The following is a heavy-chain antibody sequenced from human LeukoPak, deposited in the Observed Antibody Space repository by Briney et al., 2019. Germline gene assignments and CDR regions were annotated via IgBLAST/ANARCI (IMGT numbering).Heavy chain of an antibody. V-gene: IGHV4-34*01. D-gene: IGHD1-26*01. CDR2: INHTGTT. CDR3: ARGQSGSYYRPQGFYYYYYMDV. CDR1: GGSFNTYY. Sequence: SETLSLTCAVYGGSFNTYYWNWIRQSPGKGLEWIGEINHTGTTNYNPSLKSRFTISVDTSKNQFSLKLSSVTAADTAVYYCARGQSGSYYRPQGFYYYYYMDVWGKGTTVTVSS. J-gene: IGHJ6*03.